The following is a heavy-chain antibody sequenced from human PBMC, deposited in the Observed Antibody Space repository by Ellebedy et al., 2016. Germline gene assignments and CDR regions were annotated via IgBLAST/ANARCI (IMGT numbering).Heavy chain of an antibody. CDR2: LKHDGGEA. CDR1: GFMFSDFW. V-gene: IGHV3-7*01. CDR3: TRDPERSPDL. Sequence: GGSLRLXCVASGFMFSDFWMNWVRQIPEKGLELVANLKHDGGEAYYPDSVRGRFTVSRDNAKNSVYLQMNSLRAEDTAVYYCTRDPERSPDLWGQGARVIVS. D-gene: IGHD1-14*01. J-gene: IGHJ4*02.